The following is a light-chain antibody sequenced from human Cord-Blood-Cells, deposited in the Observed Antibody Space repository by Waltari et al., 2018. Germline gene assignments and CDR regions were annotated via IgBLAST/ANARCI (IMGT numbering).Light chain of an antibody. CDR2: GAS. CDR1: QSVSSN. Sequence: EIVMTQSPATLSVSPGERATLSCRARQSVSSNLAWYQQQPGQAPRLLIYGASTRATGIPARFSGSGSGTEFTLTISSLQSEDCAVYYCQQYNNWPPWTFGQGTKVEIK. V-gene: IGKV3-15*01. CDR3: QQYNNWPPWT. J-gene: IGKJ1*01.